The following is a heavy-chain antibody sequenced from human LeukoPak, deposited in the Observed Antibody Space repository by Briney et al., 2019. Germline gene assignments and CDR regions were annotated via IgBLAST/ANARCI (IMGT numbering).Heavy chain of an antibody. D-gene: IGHD3-3*01. V-gene: IGHV4-61*01. Sequence: SETLSLTCTVSGGSVSSGNYYWSWIRQPPGKGLEWIGYIYYTGSTNYNPSPKSRLTISVDTSKNQFSLKLSSVTAADTAVYYCARVTVFGVVIAYWGQGTLVTVPS. CDR3: ARVTVFGVVIAY. J-gene: IGHJ4*02. CDR2: IYYTGST. CDR1: GGSVSSGNYY.